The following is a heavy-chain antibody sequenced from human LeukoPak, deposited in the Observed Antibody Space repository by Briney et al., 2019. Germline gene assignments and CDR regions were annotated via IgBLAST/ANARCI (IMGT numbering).Heavy chain of an antibody. V-gene: IGHV3-33*01. CDR2: IWYDGSNK. D-gene: IGHD3-10*01. Sequence: GGSLRLSCATSGFTFSSYGMHWVRQAPGKGLEWVAVIWYDGSNKYYADSVKGRFTISSDNSKNTLYLQMNSLRAEDTAVYYCAREILLWFGAPLYGMDVWGQGTTVTVSS. CDR1: GFTFSSYG. CDR3: AREILLWFGAPLYGMDV. J-gene: IGHJ6*02.